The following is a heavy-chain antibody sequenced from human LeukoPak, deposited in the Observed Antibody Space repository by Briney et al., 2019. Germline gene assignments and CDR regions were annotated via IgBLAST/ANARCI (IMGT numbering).Heavy chain of an antibody. V-gene: IGHV1-2*02. J-gene: IGHJ4*02. Sequence: ASVKVSCKASGYTFTGYYMHWVRQAPGQGLEWMGWINPNSGGTNYAQKFQGRVTMTRDTSISTAYMELSRLRSDDTAVYYCARGFTMIVVMPNYWGQGTLVTVSS. CDR3: ARGFTMIVVMPNY. CDR1: GYTFTGYY. CDR2: INPNSGGT. D-gene: IGHD3-22*01.